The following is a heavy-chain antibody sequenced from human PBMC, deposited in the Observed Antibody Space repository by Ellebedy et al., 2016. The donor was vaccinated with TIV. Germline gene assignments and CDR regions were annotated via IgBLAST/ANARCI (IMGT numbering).Heavy chain of an antibody. CDR2: ISGRAYAK. J-gene: IGHJ6*02. V-gene: IGHV3-11*01. Sequence: PGGSLRLSCATSGFTFSDSYMTWIRQAPGKGLEWVSYISGRAYAKYYADSVKGRFTISRDNAKKSLYLQMNSLRAEDTAVYFCEIFYCISSNCDYGMDVWGQGTTVTVSS. D-gene: IGHD2-2*01. CDR1: GFTFSDSY. CDR3: EIFYCISSNCDYGMDV.